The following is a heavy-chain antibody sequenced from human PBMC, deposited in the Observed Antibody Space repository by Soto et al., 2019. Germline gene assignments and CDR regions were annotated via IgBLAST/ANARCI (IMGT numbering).Heavy chain of an antibody. V-gene: IGHV3-53*01. D-gene: IGHD2-15*01. Sequence: EVQLVESGGGLIQPGGSLRLSCAASGFTVSSNYMSWVRQAPGKGLEWVSVIYSGGSTYYADSVKGRFTISRDNSKNTLYLQMNSLRAEDTAVYYCAREPLNAATHYFDYWGQGTLVTVSS. CDR3: AREPLNAATHYFDY. J-gene: IGHJ4*02. CDR2: IYSGGST. CDR1: GFTVSSNY.